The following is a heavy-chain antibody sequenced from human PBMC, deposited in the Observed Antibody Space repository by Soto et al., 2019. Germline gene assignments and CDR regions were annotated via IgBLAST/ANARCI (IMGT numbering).Heavy chain of an antibody. D-gene: IGHD3-10*01. V-gene: IGHV3-23*01. Sequence: GGSLRLSCAASGLTFSSYAMSWVRQAPGKGLEWVSGISGSGGSTYYADSVKGRFTISRDNSKNTVYLQMNSLRAEDTAVYFCATGTYGSGSYYGMDVWGQGTTVTVSS. CDR3: ATGTYGSGSYYGMDV. CDR2: ISGSGGST. CDR1: GLTFSSYA. J-gene: IGHJ6*02.